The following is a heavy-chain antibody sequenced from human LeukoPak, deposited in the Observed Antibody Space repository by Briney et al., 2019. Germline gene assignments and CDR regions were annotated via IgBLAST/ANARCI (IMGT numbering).Heavy chain of an antibody. J-gene: IGHJ4*02. CDR3: AREDEYSGSYRAFDY. CDR1: GFTFSNYA. CDR2: ISYDGSNK. Sequence: PGGSLRLSCAASGFTFSNYAMHWVRQAPGKGLEWVAVISYDGSNKYYADSVKGRFTISRDNSKNTLYVQMNSLRGEDTAVYYCAREDEYSGSYRAFDYWGQGTLVTVSS. V-gene: IGHV3-30*04. D-gene: IGHD1-26*01.